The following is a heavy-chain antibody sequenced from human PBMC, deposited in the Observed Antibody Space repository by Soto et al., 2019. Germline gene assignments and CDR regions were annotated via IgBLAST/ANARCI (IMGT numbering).Heavy chain of an antibody. CDR3: VHPRSTVQIPPT. D-gene: IGHD4-17*01. CDR1: TLCRFW. Sequence: TLCRFWMHSARHAPGKGLEYVSGISSNGDRTYYADSVKGRFTISRDNSKNTLYFQMSSLRAVDTAVYYCVHPRSTVQIPPTWGQGTLVTVSS. CDR2: ISSNGDRT. J-gene: IGHJ5*02. V-gene: IGHV3-64D*06.